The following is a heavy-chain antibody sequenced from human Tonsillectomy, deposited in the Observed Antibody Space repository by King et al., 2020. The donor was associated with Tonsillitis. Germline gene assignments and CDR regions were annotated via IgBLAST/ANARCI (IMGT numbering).Heavy chain of an antibody. CDR3: ISGVVGAADH. CDR1: GFTFSEHY. CDR2: TRDKVNSYTT. D-gene: IGHD1-26*01. J-gene: IGHJ4*02. Sequence: VQLVESGGGLVQPGGSRRLSCAASGFTFSEHYMEWVRQAPGKGLEWVGRTRDKVNSYTTQYAASVKGRFTISRDDSMNTVYLQINSLKIEDTAVYYCISGVVGAADHWGQGTLVTVSS. V-gene: IGHV3-72*01.